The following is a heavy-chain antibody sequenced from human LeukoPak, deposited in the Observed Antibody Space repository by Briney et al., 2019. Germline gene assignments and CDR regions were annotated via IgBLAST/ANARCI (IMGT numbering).Heavy chain of an antibody. CDR2: INPSDGGT. CDR1: VYTLIRYY. J-gene: IGHJ3*02. V-gene: IGHV1-46*01. D-gene: IGHD5-18*01. CDR3: ARREVATANGVFDI. Sequence: GASVKVSCKASVYTLIRYYMHWLRQAPGQGLEWLGIINPSDGGTSYAQRFQGRVTMTRDTSTCTVYMELSSRPCECPVVYYCARREVATANGVFDIWGQGTMVTVSS.